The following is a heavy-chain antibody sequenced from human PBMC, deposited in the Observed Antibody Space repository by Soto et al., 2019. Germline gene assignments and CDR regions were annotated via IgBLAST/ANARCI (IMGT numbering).Heavy chain of an antibody. CDR1: GYTFTSYG. V-gene: IGHV1-18*01. CDR3: ARERGYSSSRLADY. D-gene: IGHD6-6*01. CDR2: ISAYIGHT. Sequence: QVQLVQSGAEVKKPGASVKVSCKASGYTFTSYGISWVRQAPVQCLEWMGWISAYIGHTNYAQKLQGRVTMITDTAASTAYMEPRSLRSDDTAVDYCARERGYSSSRLADYRGQGTLVTAS. J-gene: IGHJ4*02.